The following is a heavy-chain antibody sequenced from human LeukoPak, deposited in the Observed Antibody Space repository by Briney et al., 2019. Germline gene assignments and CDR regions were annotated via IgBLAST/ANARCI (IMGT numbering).Heavy chain of an antibody. D-gene: IGHD1-7*01. V-gene: IGHV4-30-2*01. CDR1: GGSISSGGYS. CDR3: ARGNFWFDP. CDR2: IYHSGST. Sequence: SQTLSLTCAVSGGSISSGGYSWSWIRQPPGKGLEWIGYIYHSGSTYYNPSLKSRVTISVDRSKNQFSLKLSSVTAADTAVYYCARGNFWFDPWGQGTLVTVSS. J-gene: IGHJ5*02.